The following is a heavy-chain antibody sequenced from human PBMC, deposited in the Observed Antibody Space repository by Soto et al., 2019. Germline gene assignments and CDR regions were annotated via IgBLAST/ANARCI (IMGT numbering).Heavy chain of an antibody. Sequence: EVQLLESGGGLVQPGGTLRLSCAASGITFSYYAMSWVRQARGKGLEWVSTISDSGGRTYYADSVKGRFTISRDTFKNTLYLQMNRVTGEDTDMYYCAKDGGRSRGATVNAAVVIGAQGIMVTVSS. CDR2: ISDSGGRT. D-gene: IGHD4-17*01. CDR3: AKDGGRSRGATVNAAVVI. J-gene: IGHJ3*02. CDR1: GITFSYYA. V-gene: IGHV3-23*01.